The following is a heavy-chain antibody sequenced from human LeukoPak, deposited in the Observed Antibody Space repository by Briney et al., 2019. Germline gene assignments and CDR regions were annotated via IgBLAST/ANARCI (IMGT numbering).Heavy chain of an antibody. J-gene: IGHJ3*02. V-gene: IGHV4-59*01. Sequence: SETLSLTCAVYGGSFSGYYWSWIRQPPGKGLEWIGYIYYSGSTNYNPSLKSRVTISVDTSKNQFSLKLSSVTAADTAVYYCARDGDYSVGFDIWGQGTMVTVSS. CDR1: GGSFSGYY. D-gene: IGHD3-10*02. CDR3: ARDGDYSVGFDI. CDR2: IYYSGST.